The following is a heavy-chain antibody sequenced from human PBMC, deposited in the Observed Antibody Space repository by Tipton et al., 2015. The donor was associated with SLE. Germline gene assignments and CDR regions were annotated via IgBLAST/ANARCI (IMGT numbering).Heavy chain of an antibody. CDR1: GFTFSSYW. CDR3: GRDLNYVFDV. V-gene: IGHV3-74*01. J-gene: IGHJ3*01. Sequence: SLRLSCAASGFTFSSYWMYWVRQVPGEGLVWVSRINTDGSSANYADSVKGRFTISRDNAKNTLYLQMNSLRADDMAIYYCGRDLNYVFDVWGQGTMVTVSS. D-gene: IGHD1-7*01. CDR2: INTDGSSA.